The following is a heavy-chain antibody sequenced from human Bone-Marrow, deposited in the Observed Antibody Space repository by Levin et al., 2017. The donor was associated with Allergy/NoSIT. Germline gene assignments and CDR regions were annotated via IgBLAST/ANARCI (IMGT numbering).Heavy chain of an antibody. CDR3: ADFDY. CDR2: INQDGSEK. Sequence: PSGGSLRLSCAASGFTFSNFWMSWVRQAPGKGLEWVANINQDGSEKYYVDSVKGRFTISRDNAKNSLYLQMNSLRAEDTAVYYCADFDYWGQGTLVTVSS. V-gene: IGHV3-7*01. CDR1: GFTFSNFW. J-gene: IGHJ4*02.